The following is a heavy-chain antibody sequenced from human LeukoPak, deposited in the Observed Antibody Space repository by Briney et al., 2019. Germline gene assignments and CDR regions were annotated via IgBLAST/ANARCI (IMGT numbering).Heavy chain of an antibody. CDR3: ARDLTADIVVVPAAMTGVNAFDI. D-gene: IGHD2-2*01. CDR2: IIPIFGTA. J-gene: IGHJ3*02. Sequence: GASVKVSCKASGGTFSSYAISWVPQAPGQGLEWMGRIIPIFGTANYAQKFQGRVTITTDESTSTAYMELSSLRSEDTAVYYCARDLTADIVVVPAAMTGVNAFDIWGQGTMVTVSS. CDR1: GGTFSSYA. V-gene: IGHV1-69*05.